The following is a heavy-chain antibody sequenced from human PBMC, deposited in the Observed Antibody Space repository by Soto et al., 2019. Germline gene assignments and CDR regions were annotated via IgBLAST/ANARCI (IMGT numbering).Heavy chain of an antibody. CDR1: GFTFSSYE. V-gene: IGHV3-48*03. Sequence: GGSLRLSCAASGFTFSSYEMNWVLQAPGKGLDWVSYISSSGTTIYYADSVKGRFTISRDNAKKSLYLQMNSLRAEDTAVYYCARVGGHDYYDSSGYCLKRYYYGMDVWGQGTTVTVSS. CDR2: ISSSGTTI. CDR3: ARVGGHDYYDSSGYCLKRYYYGMDV. D-gene: IGHD3-22*01. J-gene: IGHJ6*02.